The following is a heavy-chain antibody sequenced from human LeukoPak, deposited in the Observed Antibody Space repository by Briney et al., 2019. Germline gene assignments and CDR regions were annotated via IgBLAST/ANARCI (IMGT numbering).Heavy chain of an antibody. CDR1: GFTFSSYS. CDR2: ISSSSSYI. V-gene: IGHV3-21*01. CDR3: ARPGVSGRKEDY. D-gene: IGHD6-13*01. J-gene: IGHJ4*02. Sequence: GGSLRLSCAASGFTFSSYSMNWVRQAPGKGLEWVSSISSSSSYIYYADSVKGRFTISRDNAKNSLYLQMNSLRAEDTAVYYCARPGVSGRKEDYWGQGTLVTVSS.